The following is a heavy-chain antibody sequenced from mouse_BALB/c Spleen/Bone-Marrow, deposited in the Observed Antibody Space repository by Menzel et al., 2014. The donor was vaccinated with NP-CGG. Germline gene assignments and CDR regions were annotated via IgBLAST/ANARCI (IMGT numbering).Heavy chain of an antibody. CDR3: ARDLDY. J-gene: IGHJ2*01. CDR1: GYTFTDYA. Sequence: VQVVESGAELVRPGVSVKISCKGSGYTFTDYAMHWVKQSHAKSLEWIGVISTYYGDATYNQKFGGKATMTVDKSSSTAYRELARLTSEDSAIYYCARDLDYWGQGTTLTVSS. CDR2: ISTYYGDA. V-gene: IGHV1S137*01.